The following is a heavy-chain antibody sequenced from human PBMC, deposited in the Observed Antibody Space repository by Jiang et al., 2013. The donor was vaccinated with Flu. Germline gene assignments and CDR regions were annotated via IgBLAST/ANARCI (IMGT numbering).Heavy chain of an antibody. D-gene: IGHD1-1*01. CDR3: ARDGGGAGTTSSVYYYYGMDV. Sequence: SQTLSLTCAISGDSVSSNSAAWNWIRQSPSRGLEWLGRTYYRSKWYNDYAVSVKSRITINPDTSKNQFSLQLNSVTPEDTAVYYCARDGGGAGTTSSVYYYYGMDVWGQGTTGHRLL. CDR1: GDSVSSNSAA. J-gene: IGHJ6*02. V-gene: IGHV6-1*01. CDR2: TYYRSKWYN.